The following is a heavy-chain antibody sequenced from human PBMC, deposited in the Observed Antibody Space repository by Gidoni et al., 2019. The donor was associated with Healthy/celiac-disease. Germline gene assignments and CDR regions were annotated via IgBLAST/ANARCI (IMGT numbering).Heavy chain of an antibody. J-gene: IGHJ6*02. Sequence: QVQLVQSGAEVKKPGASVKVSCKASGYTFTGSYMHWVRQAPGQGLEWMGWINPNSGGTNYAQKFQGRVTMTRDTSISTAYMELSRLRSDDTAVYYCASQTYYDFWSGLANYGMDVWGQGTTVTVSS. CDR3: ASQTYYDFWSGLANYGMDV. CDR1: GYTFTGSY. V-gene: IGHV1-2*02. CDR2: INPNSGGT. D-gene: IGHD3-3*01.